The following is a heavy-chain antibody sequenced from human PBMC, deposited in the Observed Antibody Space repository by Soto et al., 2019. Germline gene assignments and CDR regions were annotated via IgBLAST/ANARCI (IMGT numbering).Heavy chain of an antibody. D-gene: IGHD3-22*01. CDR2: INPNSGGT. CDR1: GYTFTGYY. J-gene: IGHJ4*02. CDR3: ARDYDYYDSSGYFDY. Sequence: ASVKVSCKASGYTFTGYYMHWVRQAPGQGLEWMGWINPNSGGTNYAQKFQGRVTMTRDTSISTAYMELSRLRSDDTAVYYCARDYDYYDSSGYFDYWGQGTLVTVSS. V-gene: IGHV1-2*02.